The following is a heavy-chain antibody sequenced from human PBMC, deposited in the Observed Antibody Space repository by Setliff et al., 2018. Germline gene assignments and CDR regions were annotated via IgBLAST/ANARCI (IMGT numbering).Heavy chain of an antibody. J-gene: IGHJ3*02. D-gene: IGHD5-12*01. CDR2: IPPSSSDT. CDR1: GYSFTDYW. CDR3: ARNRVALYDAFDI. Sequence: GESLKISCKGSGYSFTDYWIGWVRQMPGEGLEWMGIIPPSSSDTVYSPSFRGQVTISADRSITTAYLQWSSLKASDTAIYYCARNRVALYDAFDIWGQGTMVTV. V-gene: IGHV5-51*01.